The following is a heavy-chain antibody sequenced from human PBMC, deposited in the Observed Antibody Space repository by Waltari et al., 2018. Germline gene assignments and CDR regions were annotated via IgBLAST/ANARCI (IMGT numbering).Heavy chain of an antibody. CDR1: GFPLRMYS. CDR3: ARGSADFVRFWDS. CDR2: IKFDGTGE. D-gene: IGHD3-10*01. Sequence: EVYLAESGGGLVQPGGSLRLSCVASGFPLRMYSMTWVRQAPGKGLEWGANIKFDGTGEYYVDSVRCRFTISRDNTKNSLYLQMNRLRDDDTAVYYCARGSADFVRFWDSWGQGTLVTVSS. V-gene: IGHV3-7*03. J-gene: IGHJ4*02.